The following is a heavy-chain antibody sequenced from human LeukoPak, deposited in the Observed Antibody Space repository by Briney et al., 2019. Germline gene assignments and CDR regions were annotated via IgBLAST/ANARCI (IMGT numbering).Heavy chain of an antibody. CDR1: GGTFSSYA. CDR3: ARVRGDREYYYYYGMDV. J-gene: IGHJ6*02. CDR2: IIPIFGTA. D-gene: IGHD3-10*01. V-gene: IGHV1-69*05. Sequence: SVKVSCKASGGTFSSYAISWVRQAPGQGLEWMGGIIPIFGTANYAQKFQGRVTITRDTSASTAYMELSSLRSEDTAVYYCARVRGDREYYYYYGMDVWGQGTTVTVSS.